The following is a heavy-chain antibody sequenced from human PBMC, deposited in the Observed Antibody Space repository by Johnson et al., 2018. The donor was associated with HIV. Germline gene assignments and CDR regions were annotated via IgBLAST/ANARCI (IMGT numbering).Heavy chain of an antibody. V-gene: IGHV3-7*01. CDR2: IKQDGSEK. J-gene: IGHJ3*01. CDR3: ARDDTGYSSSFDAFDV. Sequence: MLLVESGGGLVQPGGSLRLSCVVSGFTFRSYWMTWVRQAPGKGLEWVANIKQDGSEKYYVDSVKGRFTISRDNAKNSLYLQMNGLRAEDTAVYYCARDDTGYSSSFDAFDVWGQGTMVTVSS. D-gene: IGHD6-13*01. CDR1: GFTFRSYW.